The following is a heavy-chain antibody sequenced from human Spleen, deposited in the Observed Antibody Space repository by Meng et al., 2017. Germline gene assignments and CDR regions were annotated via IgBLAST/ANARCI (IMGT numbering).Heavy chain of an antibody. CDR3: ARDRAVTMIVVVINGPFDY. V-gene: IGHV4-38-2*02. CDR1: GGSISSYY. CDR2: IYHSGST. J-gene: IGHJ4*02. Sequence: SETLSLTCTVSGGSISSYYWGWIRQPPGKGLEWIGSIYHSGSTYYNPSLKSRVTISVDTSKNQFSLKLSSVTAADTAVYYCARDRAVTMIVVVINGPFDYWGQGTLVTVSS. D-gene: IGHD3-22*01.